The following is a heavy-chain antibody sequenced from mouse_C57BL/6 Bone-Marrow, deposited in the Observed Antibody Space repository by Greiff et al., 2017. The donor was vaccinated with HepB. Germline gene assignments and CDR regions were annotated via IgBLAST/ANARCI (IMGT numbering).Heavy chain of an antibody. Sequence: VKLVESGAELVKPGASVKMSCTASGYTFTTYPIEWMKQNHGKSLEWIGNFHPYNDDTKYNEKFKGKATLTVEKSSSTVYLELSRLTSDDSAVYYRARLYGYDGGFAYWGQGTLVTVSA. CDR3: ARLYGYDGGFAY. D-gene: IGHD2-2*01. J-gene: IGHJ3*01. CDR1: GYTFTTYP. CDR2: FHPYNDDT. V-gene: IGHV1-47*01.